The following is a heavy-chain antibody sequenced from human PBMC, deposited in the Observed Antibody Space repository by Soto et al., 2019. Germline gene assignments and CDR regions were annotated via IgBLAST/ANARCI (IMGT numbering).Heavy chain of an antibody. V-gene: IGHV3-9*01. CDR3: AKDIKSDDGGFDY. CDR1: GFTFDDYA. J-gene: IGHJ4*02. Sequence: EVQLVESGGGLVQPGRSLRLSCAASGFTFDDYAMHWVRQAPGKGLEWVSGISWNSGSIGYADSVKGRFTISRDNAKNSLYLQMNSLRAEDTALYYCAKDIKSDDGGFDYWGQGTLVTVSS. D-gene: IGHD3-16*01. CDR2: ISWNSGSI.